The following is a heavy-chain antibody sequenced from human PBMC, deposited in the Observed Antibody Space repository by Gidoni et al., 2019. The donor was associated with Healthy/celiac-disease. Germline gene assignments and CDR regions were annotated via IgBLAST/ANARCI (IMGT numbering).Heavy chain of an antibody. J-gene: IGHJ4*02. CDR3: ARGRFQVKQQLVRIYFDY. CDR2: IYTSGST. V-gene: IGHV4-61*02. Sequence: QVQLQESGPGLVKPSQTLSLTCTVSGGSISSGSYYWSWIRQPAGKGLEWIGRIYTSGSTNYNPSLKGRVTISVDTSKNQFSLKLSSVTAADTAVYYCARGRFQVKQQLVRIYFDYWGQGTLVTVSS. D-gene: IGHD6-13*01. CDR1: GGSISSGSYY.